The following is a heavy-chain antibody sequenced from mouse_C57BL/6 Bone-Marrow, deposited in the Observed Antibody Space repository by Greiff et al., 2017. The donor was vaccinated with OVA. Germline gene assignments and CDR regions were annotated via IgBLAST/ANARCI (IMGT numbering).Heavy chain of an antibody. J-gene: IGHJ3*01. Sequence: VQLQQPGAELVKPGASVKLSCKASGYTFTSYWMQWVKQRPGQGLEWIGEIDPSDSNTNYNQKFKGKATLTVDPSSSTAYMQLSSLTSEDSAVYYCARKGDYEFAYWGQGTLVTVSA. V-gene: IGHV1-50*01. D-gene: IGHD2-4*01. CDR3: ARKGDYEFAY. CDR1: GYTFTSYW. CDR2: IDPSDSNT.